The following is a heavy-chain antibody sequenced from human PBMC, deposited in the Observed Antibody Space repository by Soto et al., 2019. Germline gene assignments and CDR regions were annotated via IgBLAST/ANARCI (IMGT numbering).Heavy chain of an antibody. J-gene: IGHJ6*02. CDR3: ARESFKRVATIPLPWSVPLYCYYYGMDV. V-gene: IGHV1-69*13. CDR1: GGTFSSYA. Sequence: SVKVSCKASGGTFSSYAISWVRQAPGQGLEWMGGIIPIFGTANYAQKFQGRVTITADESTSTAYMELSSLRSEDTAVYYCARESFKRVATIPLPWSVPLYCYYYGMDVCGQGTTVTVSS. D-gene: IGHD5-12*01. CDR2: IIPIFGTA.